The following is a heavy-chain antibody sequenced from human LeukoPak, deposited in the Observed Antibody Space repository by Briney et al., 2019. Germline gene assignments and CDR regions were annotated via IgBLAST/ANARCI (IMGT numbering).Heavy chain of an antibody. Sequence: ASVKVSCKASGYTFTSYGISWVRQDPGQGLEWMGWISAYNGNTNYAQKLQGRVTMTTDTSTSTAYMELRSLRSDDTAVYYCARDRYYYGSGSPSEFDYWGQGTLVTVSS. CDR2: ISAYNGNT. V-gene: IGHV1-18*01. D-gene: IGHD3-10*01. CDR1: GYTFTSYG. J-gene: IGHJ4*02. CDR3: ARDRYYYGSGSPSEFDY.